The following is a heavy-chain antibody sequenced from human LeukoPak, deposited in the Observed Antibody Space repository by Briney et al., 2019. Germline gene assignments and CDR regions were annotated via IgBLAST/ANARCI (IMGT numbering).Heavy chain of an antibody. CDR1: GVSINTYY. CDR2: IYYSGST. Sequence: SETLSLTCTVSGVSINTYYWIWIRQPPGKGLEWIGYIYYSGSTNYNPSLKSRVIILVDTSKNQFSLKLSSVTAADTAVYYCARSRVTMVRGSPNWNFDYWGQGILVTVSS. V-gene: IGHV4-59*01. CDR3: ARSRVTMVRGSPNWNFDY. D-gene: IGHD3-10*01. J-gene: IGHJ4*02.